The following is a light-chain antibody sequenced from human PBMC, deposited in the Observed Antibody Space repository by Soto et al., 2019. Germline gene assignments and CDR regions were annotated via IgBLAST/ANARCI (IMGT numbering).Light chain of an antibody. V-gene: IGLV1-44*01. CDR3: ASWDVTLNGYWV. J-gene: IGLJ3*02. CDR2: DNN. Sequence: QAVVTQPPSASETPGQTVTISCSGSSSNIGSNSVNWYQQLPGTAPKLLIYDNNQRPSGVPDRFSGSKSGTSASLAISGLQSEDEADYYCASWDVTLNGYWVFGGGTKLTVL. CDR1: SSNIGSNS.